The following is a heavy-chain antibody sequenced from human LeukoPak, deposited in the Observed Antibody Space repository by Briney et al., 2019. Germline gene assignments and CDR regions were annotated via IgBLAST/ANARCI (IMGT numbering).Heavy chain of an antibody. J-gene: IGHJ4*03. V-gene: IGHV6-1*01. CDR3: AKALIAVGGNSFES. Sequence: SQTLSLTSAISGDSVSSNSAAWNWIRQSPSRGLEWLGRTYYRSKWYDDYAVSVNSRMTINTDTSENPFSLQLNSVTPEDTAVYYCAKALIAVGGNSFESWGPGNLVTVSS. D-gene: IGHD6-19*01. CDR2: TYYRSKWYD. CDR1: GDSVSSNSAA.